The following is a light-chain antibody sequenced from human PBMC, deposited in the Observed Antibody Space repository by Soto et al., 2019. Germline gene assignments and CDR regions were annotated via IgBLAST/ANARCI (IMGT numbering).Light chain of an antibody. J-gene: IGKJ2*01. CDR1: QSIGTTS. Sequence: EIVLTQSPGTLSLSPGERATLSCRASQSIGTTSLAWFQQKPDQAPRLLIFSASSRPTGIPDRISASGSGTDFTLTIRRLEPEDSEVYYCQQYGSSPYTFGQGTKLEIK. CDR2: SAS. CDR3: QQYGSSPYT. V-gene: IGKV3-20*01.